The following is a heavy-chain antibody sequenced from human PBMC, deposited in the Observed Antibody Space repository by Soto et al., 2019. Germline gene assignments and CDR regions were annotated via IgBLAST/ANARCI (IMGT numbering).Heavy chain of an antibody. V-gene: IGHV3-53*01. D-gene: IGHD3-22*01. CDR3: ASPLPFSYYDSSGLPAFDI. CDR1: GFTVSSNY. J-gene: IGHJ3*02. CDR2: IYSGGST. Sequence: GGSLRLSCAASGFTVSSNYMSLVRQAQGKGLEWVSVIYSGGSTYYADSVKGRFTISRDNSKNTLYLQMNSLRAEDTAVYYCASPLPFSYYDSSGLPAFDIWGQGTMVTVSS.